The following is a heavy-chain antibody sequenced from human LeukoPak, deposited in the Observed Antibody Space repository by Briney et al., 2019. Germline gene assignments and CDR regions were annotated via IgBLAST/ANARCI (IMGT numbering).Heavy chain of an antibody. CDR1: GGSFSGYY. Sequence: SETLSLTCAVYGGSFSGYYWSWIRQPPGKGLEWIGEVNHSGSTNYNPSLKSRVTISVDTSKNQFTLKLSSVTAADTAVYYCASGAIFDYWGQGTLVTVSS. CDR2: VNHSGST. J-gene: IGHJ4*02. D-gene: IGHD2-2*01. V-gene: IGHV4-34*01. CDR3: ASGAIFDY.